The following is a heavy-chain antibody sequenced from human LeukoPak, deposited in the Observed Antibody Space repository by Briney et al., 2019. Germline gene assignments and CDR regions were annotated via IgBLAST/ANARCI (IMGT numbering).Heavy chain of an antibody. V-gene: IGHV4-34*01. Sequence: SSETLSLTCAVYGGSFSGYYWSWIRQPPGKGLEWIGEINHSGSTNYNPSLKSRVTISVDTSKNQFPLKLSSVTAADTAVYYCARLRIAAAGTNTFDYWGQGTLVTVSS. CDR3: ARLRIAAAGTNTFDY. CDR2: INHSGST. J-gene: IGHJ4*02. CDR1: GGSFSGYY. D-gene: IGHD6-13*01.